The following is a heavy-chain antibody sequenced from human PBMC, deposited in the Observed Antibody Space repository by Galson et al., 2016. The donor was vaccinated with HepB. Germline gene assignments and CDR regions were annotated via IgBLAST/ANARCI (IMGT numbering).Heavy chain of an antibody. Sequence: SLRLSCAASGFILSNYVLHWVRQAPAKGLEWVAVISYDGTNKYYADSVKGRFTVSRDDSKNIVYLQMNSLRTEDTAVYFCARALTGIVATGGHWGQGTQVTVSS. D-gene: IGHD1-14*01. CDR1: GFILSNYV. V-gene: IGHV3-30*04. CDR2: ISYDGTNK. CDR3: ARALTGIVATGGH. J-gene: IGHJ4*02.